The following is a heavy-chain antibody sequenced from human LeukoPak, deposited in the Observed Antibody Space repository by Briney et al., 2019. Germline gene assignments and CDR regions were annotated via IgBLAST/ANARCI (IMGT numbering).Heavy chain of an antibody. V-gene: IGHV3-23*01. CDR2: ISSSGDST. J-gene: IGHJ4*02. Sequence: GGSLRLSCAASGFTFSSYVMSWVRQAPGKGPEWVSDISSSGDSTHYADSVKGRFTISRDNSKNTLFLQMNSLRAEDTAVYYCAKRAVGAAYYFDYWGQGTLVTVSP. D-gene: IGHD2-15*01. CDR3: AKRAVGAAYYFDY. CDR1: GFTFSSYV.